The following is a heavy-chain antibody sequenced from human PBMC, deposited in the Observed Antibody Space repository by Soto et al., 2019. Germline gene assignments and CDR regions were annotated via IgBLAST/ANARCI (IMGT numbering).Heavy chain of an antibody. D-gene: IGHD2-2*01. Sequence: QVQLVQSGAEVKKPGASVKVSCKASGYTFTSYAMHWVRQAPGQRLEWMGWINARNGNTKYSQKFQGRVTITRDTSASTAYVELSSLRSEDTAVYYCARSDYCSSTSCYWPRRCDYWGQGTLVTVSS. J-gene: IGHJ4*02. CDR2: INARNGNT. CDR3: ARSDYCSSTSCYWPRRCDY. CDR1: GYTFTSYA. V-gene: IGHV1-3*01.